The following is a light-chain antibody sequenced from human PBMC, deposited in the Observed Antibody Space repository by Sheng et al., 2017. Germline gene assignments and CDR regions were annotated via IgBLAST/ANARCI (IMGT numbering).Light chain of an antibody. CDR3: MQGIQWPIS. CDR1: YSLVHSDGDTY. Sequence: DVVMTQSPLSLPVALGQAASISCRSSYSLVHSDGDTYLNWFHQRPGQSPRRLIYKVSSRDSGVPDRFSASGSDTDFTLKISRVEAEDVGVYYCMQGIQWPISFGQGTKLVIK. V-gene: IGKV2-30*02. CDR2: KVS. J-gene: IGKJ2*03.